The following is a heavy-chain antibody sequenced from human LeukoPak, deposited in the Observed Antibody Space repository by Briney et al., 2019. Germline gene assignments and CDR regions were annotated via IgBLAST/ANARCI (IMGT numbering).Heavy chain of an antibody. CDR1: GFTFSSYA. D-gene: IGHD6-19*01. CDR3: AKIGVGYSSTDNRLFDY. Sequence: QPGGSLRLSCAASGFTFSSYAMSWVRQAPGKGLEWVSAISGSGYSTYYADSVKGRFTISRDNSKNTLSLQMNSLSAEDTAVYYCAKIGVGYSSTDNRLFDYWGQGTLVTVSS. V-gene: IGHV3-23*01. J-gene: IGHJ4*02. CDR2: ISGSGYST.